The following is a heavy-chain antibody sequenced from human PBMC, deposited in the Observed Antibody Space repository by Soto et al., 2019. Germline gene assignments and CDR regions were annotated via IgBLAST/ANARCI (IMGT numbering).Heavy chain of an antibody. CDR2: IIPIFGTA. CDR3: ARDRGIAVAGPYNGMDV. Sequence: QVQLVQSGAEVKKPGSSVKVSCKASGGTFSSYAISWVRQAPGQGLEWMGGIIPIFGTANYAQKFQGRVTITGDKSTSTAYMELSSLRSEDTAVYYCARDRGIAVAGPYNGMDVWGQGTTVTVSS. D-gene: IGHD6-19*01. V-gene: IGHV1-69*06. CDR1: GGTFSSYA. J-gene: IGHJ6*02.